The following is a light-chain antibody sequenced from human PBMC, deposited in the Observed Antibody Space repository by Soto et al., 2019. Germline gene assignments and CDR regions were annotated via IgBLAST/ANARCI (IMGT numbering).Light chain of an antibody. J-gene: IGKJ1*01. CDR3: QQYISYSPWT. CDR1: QSISSW. V-gene: IGKV1-5*01. CDR2: DVS. Sequence: DIQMTQSPSTLSASVGDRVTITCRASQSISSWLAWYQQKPGKAPKLLIYDVSSLQSGVPSRFSGSGSGTEFTLTISSLQPDDFATYYCQQYISYSPWTFGQGTKVEIK.